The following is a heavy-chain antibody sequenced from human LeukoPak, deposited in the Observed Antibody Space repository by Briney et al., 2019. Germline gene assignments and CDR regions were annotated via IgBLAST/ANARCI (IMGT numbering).Heavy chain of an antibody. CDR3: ARSRYYGSGSVYGMDV. V-gene: IGHV1-2*04. J-gene: IGHJ6*04. Sequence: ASVKVSCKASGYTFTGYYMHWVRQAPGQGLEWMGWINPNSGGTNYAQKFQGWVTMTRDTSIGTAYMELSRLRSDDTAVYYCARSRYYGSGSVYGMDVWGKGTTVTVSS. D-gene: IGHD3-10*01. CDR1: GYTFTGYY. CDR2: INPNSGGT.